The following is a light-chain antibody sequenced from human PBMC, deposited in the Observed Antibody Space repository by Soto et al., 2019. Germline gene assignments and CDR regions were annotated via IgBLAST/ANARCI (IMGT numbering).Light chain of an antibody. V-gene: IGKV1-5*03. CDR2: KAS. Sequence: DIQMTQSPCTLSASVGDRVTITCRASQSISSWLAWYQQKPGKAPKLLIYKASSLESGVPSRFSGSGSGTEFTLTISSLQPDDFATYYCQQYNSYLTFGGGTKVEIK. J-gene: IGKJ4*01. CDR1: QSISSW. CDR3: QQYNSYLT.